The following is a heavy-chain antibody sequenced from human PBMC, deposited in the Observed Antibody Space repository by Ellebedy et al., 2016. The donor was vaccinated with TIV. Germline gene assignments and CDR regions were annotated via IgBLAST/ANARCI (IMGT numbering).Heavy chain of an antibody. Sequence: GESLKISCAASGFTVSNNYMSWVRHAPGKGLEWVATIKQDGSEIHYVDSVKGRFTISRDNAKNSLYLQMNSLRVEDTALYYCARDAYPYAMDVWGQGTTVTVSS. V-gene: IGHV3-7*03. J-gene: IGHJ6*02. CDR1: GFTVSNNY. CDR2: IKQDGSEI. CDR3: ARDAYPYAMDV. D-gene: IGHD2-2*02.